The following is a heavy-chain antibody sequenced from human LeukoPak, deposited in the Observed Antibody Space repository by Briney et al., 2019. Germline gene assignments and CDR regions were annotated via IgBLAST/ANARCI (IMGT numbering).Heavy chain of an antibody. CDR2: IYTSGST. CDR3: ARETSPCTSCPTSPFDY. Sequence: SETLSLTCTVSGGSISSGSYYWSWIRQPAGKGLEWIGRIYTSGSTNYNPSLKSRVTISVDTSKNQFSLKLSSVTAADTAVYYCARETSPCTSCPTSPFDYWGQGTLVTVSS. D-gene: IGHD2-2*01. J-gene: IGHJ4*02. CDR1: GGSISSGSYY. V-gene: IGHV4-61*02.